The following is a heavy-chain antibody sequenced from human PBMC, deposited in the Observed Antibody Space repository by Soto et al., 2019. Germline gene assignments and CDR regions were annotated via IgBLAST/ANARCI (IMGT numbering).Heavy chain of an antibody. CDR2: INHNGVT. D-gene: IGHD3-3*02. CDR3: ATNTAFKFEF. CDR1: GGSLSDYN. V-gene: IGHV4-34*01. Sequence: QVQLQQWGAGLLKPSETLSLTCGVFGGSLSDYNWNWIRQPPGKGPEWIGEINHNGVTNRNPSLKSRITMSVDTSKRQFSLRLSSVTAADTALYYCATNTAFKFEFWGQGTLITVSS. J-gene: IGHJ4*02.